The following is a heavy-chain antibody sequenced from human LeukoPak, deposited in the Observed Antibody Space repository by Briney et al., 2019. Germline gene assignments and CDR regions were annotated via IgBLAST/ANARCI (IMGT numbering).Heavy chain of an antibody. J-gene: IGHJ4*02. CDR2: IYTSGST. D-gene: IGHD3-22*01. V-gene: IGHV4-4*07. CDR3: ARVRFFDSSVLTRKRSYYFDY. CDR1: GGSISSYY. Sequence: SETLSLTCTVSGGSISSYYWNWIRQSAGKGLEWIGRIYTSGSTNYNSSLKSRVTMSVDTSKNQFSLKLSSVTAADTAVYYCARVRFFDSSVLTRKRSYYFDYWGQGTLVTVSS.